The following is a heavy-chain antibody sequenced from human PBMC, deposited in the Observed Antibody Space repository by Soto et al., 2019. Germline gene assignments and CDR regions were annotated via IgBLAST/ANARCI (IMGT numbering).Heavy chain of an antibody. CDR2: IKSKIDGGTT. J-gene: IGHJ4*02. CDR3: TTAPPFPCTNGVCYSNFDY. Sequence: EVQLVESGGGLVKPGGSLRLSCAASGFTFNTAWMSWVRQAPGKGLEWVGRIKSKIDGGTTDYAAPVKGRFTISRDDSKNTLYLQMNSLQTEDTAVYYCTTAPPFPCTNGVCYSNFDYWGQGTLVTVSS. D-gene: IGHD2-8*01. CDR1: GFTFNTAW. V-gene: IGHV3-15*01.